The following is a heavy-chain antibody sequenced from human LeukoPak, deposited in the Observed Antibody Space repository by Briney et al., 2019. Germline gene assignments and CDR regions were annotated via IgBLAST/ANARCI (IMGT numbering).Heavy chain of an antibody. V-gene: IGHV3-73*01. D-gene: IGHD6-19*01. CDR1: GFTFSGSA. CDR3: TGYSSGWYENY. J-gene: IGHJ4*02. CDR2: IRSKANSYAT. Sequence: PGGSLKLSCAASGFTFSGSAMHWVRQASGKGLEWVGRIRSKANSYATAYAASVKGRFTISRDDSKNTAYLQMNSLKTEDTAVYYCTGYSSGWYENYWGQGTLVTVSS.